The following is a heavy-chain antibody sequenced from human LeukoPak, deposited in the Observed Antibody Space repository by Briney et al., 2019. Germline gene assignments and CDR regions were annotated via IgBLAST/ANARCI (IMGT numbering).Heavy chain of an antibody. D-gene: IGHD4-23*01. CDR1: GGSISTNNYY. CDR2: IYYSGTT. Sequence: SETLSLTCTVSGGSISTNNYYWGWIRQPPGKGLEWIGTIYYSGTTYYNPSLKSRVTISVDTPNNQFSLKLSSVTAADTAVYYCVRRGNTSWSDWGQGTLVTVSS. V-gene: IGHV4-39*07. CDR3: VRRGNTSWSD. J-gene: IGHJ4*02.